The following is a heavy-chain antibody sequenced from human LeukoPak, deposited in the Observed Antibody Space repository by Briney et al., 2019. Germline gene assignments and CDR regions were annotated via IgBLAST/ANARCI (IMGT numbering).Heavy chain of an antibody. CDR1: RFTFTDYG. CDR2: IWYDGSGK. V-gene: IGHV3-33*01. D-gene: IGHD2-15*01. CDR3: ARGWCGGGSCYYFDH. J-gene: IGHJ4*02. Sequence: PGGSLRLSCAASRFTFTDYGMHWVRQPPGKGLEWVALIWYDGSGKYYADSVEGRFTISRDNSKNTLYLQMNSLRAEDTAVYYCARGWCGGGSCYYFDHWGQGTLVTVSS.